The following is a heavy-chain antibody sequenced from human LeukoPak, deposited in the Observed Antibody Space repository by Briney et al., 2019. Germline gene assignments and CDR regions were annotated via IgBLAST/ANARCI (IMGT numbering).Heavy chain of an antibody. CDR3: ARRVRFSSDA. CDR1: EFSVGSNY. D-gene: IGHD3-3*01. Sequence: GSLRLSCAASEFSVGSNYMTWVRQPPGKGLEWIGEINHSGSTNYNPSLKSRVTISVDTSKNQFSLKLSSVTAADTAVYYCARRVRFSSDAWGKGTTVTISS. V-gene: IGHV4-34*01. CDR2: INHSGST. J-gene: IGHJ6*04.